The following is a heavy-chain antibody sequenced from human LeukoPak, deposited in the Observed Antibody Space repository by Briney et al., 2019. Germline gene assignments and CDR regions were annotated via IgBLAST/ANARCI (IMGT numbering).Heavy chain of an antibody. CDR1: GFTFSSYG. CDR3: TTDSAVAGTLDP. Sequence: GGSLRLSCAASGFTFSSYGMHWVRQAPGKGLEWVAFIRYDGSNKYYADSVKGRFTISRDNSKNTLYLQMNSLKTEDTAVYYCTTDSAVAGTLDPWGQGTLVTVSS. D-gene: IGHD6-19*01. CDR2: IRYDGSNK. V-gene: IGHV3-30*02. J-gene: IGHJ5*02.